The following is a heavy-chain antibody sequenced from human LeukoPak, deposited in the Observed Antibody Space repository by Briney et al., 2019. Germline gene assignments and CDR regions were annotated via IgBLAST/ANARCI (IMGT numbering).Heavy chain of an antibody. CDR1: GGAFSNYA. D-gene: IGHD2-15*01. CDR2: IIPLFRTP. Sequence: SVKVSCKASGGAFSNYATSWVRQAPGQGLEWMGGIIPLFRTPNYAQKFQGRVTITADKSTSTAYMELSSLRSEDTAVYYCARGRGGKYCSGGSCYSYDYYYYYMDVWGKGTTVTVSS. J-gene: IGHJ6*03. CDR3: ARGRGGKYCSGGSCYSYDYYYYYMDV. V-gene: IGHV1-69*06.